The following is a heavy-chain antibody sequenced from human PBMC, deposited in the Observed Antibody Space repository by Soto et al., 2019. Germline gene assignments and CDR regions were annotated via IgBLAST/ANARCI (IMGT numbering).Heavy chain of an antibody. CDR3: AKDPNLSGSYYGDFDY. CDR1: GFTFSSYA. V-gene: IGHV3-23*01. D-gene: IGHD1-26*01. J-gene: IGHJ4*02. CDR2: ISGSGGST. Sequence: EVQLLESGGGLVQPGGSLRLSCAASGFTFSSYAMSWVRQAPGKGLEWVSAISGSGGSTYYADSVKGRFTISRDNSKNTLYLQMNSLRAEDTAVYYCAKDPNLSGSYYGDFDYWGQGTLVTVSS.